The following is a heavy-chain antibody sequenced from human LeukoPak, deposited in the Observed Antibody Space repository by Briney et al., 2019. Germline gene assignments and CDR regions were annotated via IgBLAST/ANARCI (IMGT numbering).Heavy chain of an antibody. V-gene: IGHV3-7*01. CDR1: GFTFSRYW. D-gene: IGHD5-12*01. J-gene: IGHJ3*01. Sequence: GGSLRLSCAASGFTFSRYWMTWVRQAPGKGLEWVANIKEDGSEKYYVDSVKGRFTISRDNAKNSLYLQMNSLRAEDTAVYYCEKDEDIAWVQVTMVNV. CDR3: EKDEDIA. CDR2: IKEDGSEK.